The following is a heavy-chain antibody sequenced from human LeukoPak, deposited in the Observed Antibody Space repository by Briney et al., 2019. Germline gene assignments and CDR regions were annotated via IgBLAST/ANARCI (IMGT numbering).Heavy chain of an antibody. CDR2: ISYDGSNK. Sequence: PGGSLRLSCAASGFTFSSYGMHWVRQAPGKGLEWVAVISYDGSNKYYADSVKGRFTISRDNSKNTLYLQMNSLRAEDTAVYYCARDKRGSGSYVFYWGQGTLVTVSS. D-gene: IGHD1-26*01. CDR1: GFTFSSYG. CDR3: ARDKRGSGSYVFY. J-gene: IGHJ4*02. V-gene: IGHV3-30*03.